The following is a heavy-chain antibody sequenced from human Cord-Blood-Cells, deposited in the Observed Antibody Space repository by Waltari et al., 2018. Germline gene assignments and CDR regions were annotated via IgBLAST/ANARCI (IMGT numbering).Heavy chain of an antibody. CDR3: AREPYDYVWGSYRGFDP. J-gene: IGHJ5*02. CDR1: GGTFSSYA. Sequence: QVQLVQSGAEVKKPGSSVKVSCKASGGTFSSYAISWVRQAPGQGLEWMGGIIPIFGTANYAQKFQGRVTIIADESTSTAYMELSSLRSEDTAVYYCAREPYDYVWGSYRGFDPWGQGTLVTVSS. CDR2: IIPIFGTA. D-gene: IGHD3-16*02. V-gene: IGHV1-69*01.